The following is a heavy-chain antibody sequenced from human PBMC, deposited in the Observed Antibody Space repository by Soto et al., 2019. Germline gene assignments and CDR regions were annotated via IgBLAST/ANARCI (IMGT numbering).Heavy chain of an antibody. CDR3: AIVRQGSGSSGWFAP. CDR2: ISSSSSYI. J-gene: IGHJ5*02. CDR1: GFTFSSYS. V-gene: IGHV3-21*01. Sequence: EVQLVESGGGLVKPGGSLRLSCAASGFTFSSYSMNWVRQAPGKGLEWVSSISSSSSYIYYADSVKGRFTISRDNAKKSMYLQMNSLRAEDTAVYYCAIVRQGSGSSGWFAPWGQGTLVTVSS. D-gene: IGHD3-10*01.